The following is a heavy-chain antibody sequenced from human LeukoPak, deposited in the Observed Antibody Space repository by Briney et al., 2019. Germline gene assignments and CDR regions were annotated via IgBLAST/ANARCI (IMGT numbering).Heavy chain of an antibody. J-gene: IGHJ4*02. CDR2: IYPGDSDT. Sequence: GESLQISCKGSGYRFTSYWIGWVRQLPGKGLEWMGIIYPGDSDTRYSPSFQGQVTISADKSISTAYLQWSSLKASDTAMYYCARRAGCSSTSCYRGDFDYWGQGTLVTVSS. CDR3: ARRAGCSSTSCYRGDFDY. D-gene: IGHD2-2*02. CDR1: GYRFTSYW. V-gene: IGHV5-51*01.